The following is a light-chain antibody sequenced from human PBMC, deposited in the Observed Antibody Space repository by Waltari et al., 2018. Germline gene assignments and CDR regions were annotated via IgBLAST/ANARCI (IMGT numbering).Light chain of an antibody. J-gene: IGLJ2*01. CDR3: QSFDNMLSGGVV. V-gene: IGLV1-40*01. Sequence: QSVLTQPPSVSGTPGQRVTISCSGSTSKIGAGNDVHWYQHLPGTAPKPLIYGNNNRPSGVPDRFSGSKSGTSASLAITGLQADDEADYFCQSFDNMLSGGVVFGGGTKLAVL. CDR2: GNN. CDR1: TSKIGAGND.